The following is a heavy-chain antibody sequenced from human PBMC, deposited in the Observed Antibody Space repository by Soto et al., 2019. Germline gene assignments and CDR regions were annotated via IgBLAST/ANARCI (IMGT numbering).Heavy chain of an antibody. Sequence: ASETLSLTCTVSGGSISSYYWSWIRQPPGKGLEWIGYIYYSGSTNYNPSLKSRVTISVDTSKNQFSLKLSSVTAADTAVYYCARVGPTVTTQDYYYYMDVWGKGTTVTVSS. CDR3: ARVGPTVTTQDYYYYMDV. V-gene: IGHV4-59*01. CDR2: IYYSGST. D-gene: IGHD4-17*01. J-gene: IGHJ6*03. CDR1: GGSISSYY.